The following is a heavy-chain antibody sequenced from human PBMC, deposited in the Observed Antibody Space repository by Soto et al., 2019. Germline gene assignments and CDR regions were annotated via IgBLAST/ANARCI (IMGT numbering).Heavy chain of an antibody. J-gene: IGHJ3*02. V-gene: IGHV1-69*04. CDR2: IIPILGIA. CDR3: AREGYSSDYAAFDI. D-gene: IGHD6-19*01. CDR1: GGAFSSYT. Sequence: SVKVSCKASGGAFSSYTISWVRQAPGQGLEWMGRIIPILGIANYAQKFQGRVTITADKSTSTAYMELSSLRSEDTAVYYCAREGYSSDYAAFDIWGQGTMVTVSS.